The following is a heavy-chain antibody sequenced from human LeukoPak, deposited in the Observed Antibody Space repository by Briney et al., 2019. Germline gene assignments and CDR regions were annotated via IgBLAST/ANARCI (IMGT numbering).Heavy chain of an antibody. CDR3: ARDLAPSGSPFDY. D-gene: IGHD3-10*01. CDR1: GFTFISYA. V-gene: IGHV3-23*01. CDR2: ISGSGGST. J-gene: IGHJ4*02. Sequence: GGSLRLSCAASGFTFISYAMTWVRQAPGKGLEWVSSISGSGGSTYYADSVKGQFTISRDNSKNTLYLQMNSLRAEDTAVYYCARDLAPSGSPFDYWGQGTLVTVSS.